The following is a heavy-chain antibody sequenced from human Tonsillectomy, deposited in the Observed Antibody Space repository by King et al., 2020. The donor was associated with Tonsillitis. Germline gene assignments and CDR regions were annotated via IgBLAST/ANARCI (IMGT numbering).Heavy chain of an antibody. CDR2: ISRSSSYI. CDR1: GFTFSNYS. CDR3: ARDLALRGYSYGPGTFDY. D-gene: IGHD5-18*01. V-gene: IGHV3-21*01. J-gene: IGHJ4*02. Sequence: VQLVESGGSLVKPGGSLRLSCAASGFTFSNYSMNCVRQAPGKGLEWVSCISRSSSYIWSADSVRGRFTISRDNAKHSLYLQMNSLSSEDTAMYYCARDLALRGYSYGPGTFDYWGQGTLVTVSS.